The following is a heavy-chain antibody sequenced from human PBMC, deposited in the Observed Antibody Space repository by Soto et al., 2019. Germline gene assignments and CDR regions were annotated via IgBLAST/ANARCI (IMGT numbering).Heavy chain of an antibody. CDR2: INAGNGNT. CDR1: GYTFTSYA. CDR3: ARSIVVVTALNY. D-gene: IGHD2-21*02. V-gene: IGHV1-3*01. J-gene: IGHJ4*02. Sequence: ASVKVSCQASGYTFTSYAMHWVRQAPGQRLEWMGWINAGNGNTKYSQKFQGRVTITRDTSASTAYMELSSLRSEDTAVYYCARSIVVVTALNYWGQGTLVTVSS.